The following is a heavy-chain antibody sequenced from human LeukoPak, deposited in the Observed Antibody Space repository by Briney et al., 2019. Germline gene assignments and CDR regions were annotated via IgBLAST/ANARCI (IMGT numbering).Heavy chain of an antibody. J-gene: IGHJ5*02. CDR3: ARVRRVYSSSSRFDP. V-gene: IGHV1-2*02. Sequence: ASVKVSCKASGYTFTGYYMHWVRQAPGQGLEWMGWINPNSGGTNYAQKFQGRVTMTRDTSISTAYMELSRLRSDDTAVYYCARVRRVYSSSSRFDPWGQGTLVTVSS. CDR1: GYTFTGYY. D-gene: IGHD6-6*01. CDR2: INPNSGGT.